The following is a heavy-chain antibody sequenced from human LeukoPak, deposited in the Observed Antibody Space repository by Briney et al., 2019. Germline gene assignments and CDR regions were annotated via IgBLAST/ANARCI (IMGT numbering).Heavy chain of an antibody. CDR2: IYSGGST. D-gene: IGHD6-19*01. Sequence: GGSLRLSCAASGFTVSSNYMSGVRQAPGKGLEWVSVIYSGGSTYYGDSVKGRFTISRDNSKNTPYLQMNSLRAEDTAVYYCARGLKYSTGWYYFDYWGQGTLVTVSS. V-gene: IGHV3-53*01. J-gene: IGHJ4*02. CDR1: GFTVSSNY. CDR3: ARGLKYSTGWYYFDY.